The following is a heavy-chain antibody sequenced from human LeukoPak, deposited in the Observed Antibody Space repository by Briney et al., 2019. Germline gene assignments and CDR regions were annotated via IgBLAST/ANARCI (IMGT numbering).Heavy chain of an antibody. CDR1: GYTFTGYY. CDR2: INPNSGGT. V-gene: IGHV1-2*02. D-gene: IGHD3-10*01. J-gene: IGHJ4*02. CDR3: ARDLLGYYGSGKGY. Sequence: GASVKVSCKASGYTFTGYYMHWVRQAPGQGLEWMGWINPNSGGTNYAQKFQGRVTMTRDTSISTAYMELSRLRSDDTAVYYCARDLLGYYGSGKGYWGQGTLVTVSS.